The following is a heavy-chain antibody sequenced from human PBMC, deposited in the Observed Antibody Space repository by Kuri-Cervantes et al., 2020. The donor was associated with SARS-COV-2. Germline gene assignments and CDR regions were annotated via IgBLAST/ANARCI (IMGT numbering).Heavy chain of an antibody. J-gene: IGHJ6*03. Sequence: SVKVSCKASGGTFSSYAISWVRQAPGQGLEWMGGIIPIFGTANYAQKFQGRVTITRNTSISTAYMELSSLRSEDTAVYYCARVQTLPAAISGTLSRGQYYYYYYYMDVWGKGTTVTVSS. D-gene: IGHD2-2*01. CDR3: ARVQTLPAAISGTLSRGQYYYYYYYMDV. CDR2: IIPIFGTA. CDR1: GGTFSSYA. V-gene: IGHV1-69*05.